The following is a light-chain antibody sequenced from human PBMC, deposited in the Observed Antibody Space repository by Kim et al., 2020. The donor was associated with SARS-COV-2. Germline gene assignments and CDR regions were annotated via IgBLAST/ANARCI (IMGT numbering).Light chain of an antibody. CDR3: QQLNSYPIT. CDR1: QGIGTY. Sequence: ASVGDRVTITCRASQGIGTYLAWYQQKPGKAPNLLIYDASSLQSGVPSRFSGSGSGTEFTLTISSLQPEDFATYYCQQLNSYPITFGPGTKVDIK. V-gene: IGKV1-9*01. J-gene: IGKJ3*01. CDR2: DAS.